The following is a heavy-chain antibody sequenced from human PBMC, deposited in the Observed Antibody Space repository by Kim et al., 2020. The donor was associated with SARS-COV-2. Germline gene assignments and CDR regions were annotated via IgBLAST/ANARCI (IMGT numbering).Heavy chain of an antibody. D-gene: IGHD4-17*01. CDR2: IYYSGTT. Sequence: SETLSLTCTVSGASISSNNYYWGWIRQPPGKGLEWIGSIYYSGTTYYNPSLKSRVTISVYTSKNQFSLKLSSVTAADTAVYFCASDYGDSYLNYFDSWG. J-gene: IGHJ4*01. CDR3: ASDYGDSYLNYFDS. V-gene: IGHV4-39*01. CDR1: GASISSNNYY.